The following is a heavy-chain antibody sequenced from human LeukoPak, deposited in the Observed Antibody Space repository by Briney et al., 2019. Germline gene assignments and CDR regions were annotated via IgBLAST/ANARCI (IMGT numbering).Heavy chain of an antibody. CDR2: INPNSGGT. CDR3: ARAGVRYYYDSSGYYLDFDF. Sequence: ASVKVSCKTSGYTFTGYYMHWVRQAPGQGLEWMGWINPNSGGTNYPQKFQGRVTMTRDTSITTAYTELSSLRSDDTAVYYCARAGVRYYYDSSGYYLDFDFWGQGTLVTVSS. J-gene: IGHJ4*02. V-gene: IGHV1-2*02. D-gene: IGHD3-22*01. CDR1: GYTFTGYY.